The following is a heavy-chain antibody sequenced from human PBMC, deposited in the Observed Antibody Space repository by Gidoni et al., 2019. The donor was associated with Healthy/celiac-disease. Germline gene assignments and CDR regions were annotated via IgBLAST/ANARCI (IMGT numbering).Heavy chain of an antibody. J-gene: IGHJ4*02. Sequence: QVQLVESGGGVVQPGSSLRLSFAASGFTFITYGMHWVRQAPGKGMEWVAVIAYDGRNKYYADSVKGRFTISRDNSKNTLYRQMNSLRAEDTAVYYCAKTGYCSGGSCYYVDYWGQGTLVTVSS. V-gene: IGHV3-30*18. CDR2: IAYDGRNK. CDR3: AKTGYCSGGSCYYVDY. CDR1: GFTFITYG. D-gene: IGHD2-15*01.